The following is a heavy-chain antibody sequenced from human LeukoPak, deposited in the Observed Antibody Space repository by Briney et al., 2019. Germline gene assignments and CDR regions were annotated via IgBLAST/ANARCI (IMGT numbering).Heavy chain of an antibody. V-gene: IGHV4-39*01. Sequence: SETLSLTCTVSGGSISSSSYYWGWIRQPPGKGLEWIGSIYYSGSTYYNPSLKSRVTISVDTSKNQFSLKLSSVTAEDTAVYYCARHTDGPLHYYYYMDVWGKGTTVTVSS. CDR2: IYYSGST. CDR1: GGSISSSSYY. CDR3: ARHTDGPLHYYYYMDV. J-gene: IGHJ6*03.